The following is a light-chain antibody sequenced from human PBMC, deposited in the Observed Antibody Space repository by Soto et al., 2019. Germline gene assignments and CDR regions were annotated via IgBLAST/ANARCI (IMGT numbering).Light chain of an antibody. CDR2: KAS. V-gene: IGKV1-5*03. J-gene: IGKJ1*01. CDR3: QQYNSYLT. Sequence: DIQMTQSPSTLSASVGDRVTIACRASQSISSWLAWYQQKPGKAPKLLIYKASSLESGVPSRFSGSGSATEFTLTISCLQPDDFATYYCQQYNSYLTFGQGTQVDIK. CDR1: QSISSW.